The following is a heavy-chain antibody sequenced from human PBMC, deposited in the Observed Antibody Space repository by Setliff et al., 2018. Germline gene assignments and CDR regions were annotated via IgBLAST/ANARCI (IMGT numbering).Heavy chain of an antibody. D-gene: IGHD3-3*01. J-gene: IGHJ5*02. Sequence: PGGSLSLSCVASGFSISNYWMAWVRQAPGKGLEWVADIRQDATNKYYVDSVEGRFTISRDNSKNSLFLEMNSLRVEDTALYQCAREIWNMYDNSWSGYSDLWGQGTLVTVSS. CDR2: IRQDATNK. V-gene: IGHV3-7*03. CDR1: GFSISNYW. CDR3: AREIWNMYDNSWSGYSDL.